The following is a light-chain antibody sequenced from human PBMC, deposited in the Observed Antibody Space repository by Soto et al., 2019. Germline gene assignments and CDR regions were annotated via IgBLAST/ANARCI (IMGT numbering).Light chain of an antibody. V-gene: IGKV3-20*01. Sequence: EIVLTQSPGTLSLSPGERATLSCRASQSVSSNYLAWYQRKPGQAPRLLIYGASSRATGIPDRFSGSGSGTDFTLTISRLEPEDFAVYYCHQYGSAPYTFGQGTKLEIK. CDR2: GAS. J-gene: IGKJ2*01. CDR3: HQYGSAPYT. CDR1: QSVSSNY.